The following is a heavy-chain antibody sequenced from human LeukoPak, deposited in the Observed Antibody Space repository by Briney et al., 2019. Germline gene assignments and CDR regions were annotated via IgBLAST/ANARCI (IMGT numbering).Heavy chain of an antibody. J-gene: IGHJ4*02. V-gene: IGHV3-48*01. CDR2: VNTRQTVK. CDR3: AKAAYILTGYYHFDY. Sequence: GGSLRLSCATSGFAFSDYTMNWVRQAPGKGLEWISFVNTRQTVKYYADSVKGRFTISRDNSKNTLYLQMNSLRAEDTALYYCAKAAYILTGYYHFDYWGQGTLVTVSS. D-gene: IGHD3-9*01. CDR1: GFAFSDYT.